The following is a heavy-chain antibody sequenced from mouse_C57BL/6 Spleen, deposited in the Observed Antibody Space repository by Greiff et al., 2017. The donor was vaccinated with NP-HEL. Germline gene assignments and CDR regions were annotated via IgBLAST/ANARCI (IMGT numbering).Heavy chain of an antibody. CDR2: INPNNGGT. CDR1: GYTFTDYN. CDR3: ARSRYDGYSYWYFDV. J-gene: IGHJ1*03. Sequence: EVQGVESGPELVKPGASVKIPCKASGYTFTDYNMDWVKQSHGKSLEWIGDINPNNGGTIYNQKFKGKATLTVDKSSSTAYMELRSLTSEDTAVYYCARSRYDGYSYWYFDVWGTGTTVTVSS. D-gene: IGHD2-3*01. V-gene: IGHV1-18*01.